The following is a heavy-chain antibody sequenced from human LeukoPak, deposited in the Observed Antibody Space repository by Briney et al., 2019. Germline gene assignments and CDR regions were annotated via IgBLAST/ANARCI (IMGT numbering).Heavy chain of an antibody. CDR2: IYYSGST. V-gene: IGHV4-39*07. CDR1: GGSISSSSYY. J-gene: IGHJ4*02. Sequence: SETLSLTCSVSGGSISSSSYYWGWIRQPPGKGLEWIGSIYYSGSTYYNPSLKSRVTISVDTSKNQFSLKLSSVTAADTAVYYCARVGLFDYWGQGTLVTVSS. CDR3: ARVGLFDY.